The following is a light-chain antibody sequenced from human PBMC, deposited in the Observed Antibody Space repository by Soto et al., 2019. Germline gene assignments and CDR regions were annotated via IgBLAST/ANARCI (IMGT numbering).Light chain of an antibody. J-gene: IGKJ2*01. Sequence: DIQITQSPSTLSSSVGDTVSITCRASQSISSWLAWYQQKPGKVPKILVYKASSLESGVPSRFSGSGYGTEFTLTISSLQPDDFATYYCQDYSSYSMYTFGQGTKVDIK. CDR3: QDYSSYSMYT. CDR2: KAS. CDR1: QSISSW. V-gene: IGKV1-5*03.